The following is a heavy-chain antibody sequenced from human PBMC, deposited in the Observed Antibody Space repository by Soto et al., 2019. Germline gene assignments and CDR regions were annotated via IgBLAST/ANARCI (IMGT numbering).Heavy chain of an antibody. J-gene: IGHJ4*02. CDR1: GYTFTSYG. Sequence: QVQLVQSGAEVKKPGASVKVSCKASGYTFTSYGINWVRQAPGRGLGWMGWINPGNGNTKYSQQFQGRVIIDRDTSASTAYMELSSLRSEDTAVYYCARGGYFDSSNYLAYWGLGTLVTFSS. CDR3: ARGGYFDSSNYLAY. CDR2: INPGNGNT. V-gene: IGHV1-3*01. D-gene: IGHD3-22*01.